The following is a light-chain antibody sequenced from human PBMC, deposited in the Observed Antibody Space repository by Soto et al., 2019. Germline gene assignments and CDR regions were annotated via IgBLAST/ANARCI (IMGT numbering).Light chain of an antibody. CDR3: SSYTNTSTHYV. J-gene: IGLJ1*01. CDR1: SSDVGGYNF. V-gene: IGLV2-14*01. CDR2: EVS. Sequence: QSALTQPASVSGSPGQSITISCTGTSSDVGGYNFVSWYQQHTGRAPKIMIYEVSNRPSGVSNRFSGSKSGNTASLTISGLQAEEEADYYCSSYTNTSTHYVFGTGTKVTVL.